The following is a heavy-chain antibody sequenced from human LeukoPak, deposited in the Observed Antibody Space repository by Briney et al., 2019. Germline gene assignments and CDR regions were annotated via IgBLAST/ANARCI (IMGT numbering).Heavy chain of an antibody. CDR1: GFTFSSYG. J-gene: IGHJ4*02. Sequence: GRSLRLSCAASGFTFSSYGMHWVRQAPGKGLEWVAFIRYDGSNKYCADSVKGRFTISRDNSKNTLYLQMNSLRAEDTAVYYCAKDFGGGGYSSRGNDYWGQGTLVTVSS. D-gene: IGHD6-13*01. CDR3: AKDFGGGGYSSRGNDY. CDR2: IRYDGSNK. V-gene: IGHV3-30*02.